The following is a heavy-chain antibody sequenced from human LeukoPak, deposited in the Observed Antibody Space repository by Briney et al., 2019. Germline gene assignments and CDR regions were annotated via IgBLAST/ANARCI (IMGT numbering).Heavy chain of an antibody. D-gene: IGHD3-9*01. CDR2: INPNSGGT. CDR3: ARSVLRYFDWLLPSYYYYMDV. CDR1: GYTFTGYY. J-gene: IGHJ6*03. Sequence: ASVKVSCKASGYTFTGYYMHWVRQAPGQGLEWMGWINPNSGGTNYAQKLQGRVTMTTDTSTSTAYMELRSLRSDDTAVYYYARSVLRYFDWLLPSYYYYMDVWGKGTTVTVSS. V-gene: IGHV1-2*02.